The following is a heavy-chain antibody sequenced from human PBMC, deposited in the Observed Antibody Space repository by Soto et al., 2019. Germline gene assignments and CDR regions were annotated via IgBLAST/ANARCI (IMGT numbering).Heavy chain of an antibody. V-gene: IGHV1-8*01. CDR1: GYTFTSYD. D-gene: IGHD7-27*01. J-gene: IGHJ3*02. CDR2: MNPNSGNT. CDR3: ARLRHWGRAFDI. Sequence: ASVKVSCKASGYTFTSYDINWVRQATGQGLEWMGWMNPNSGNTGYAQKFQGRVTMTRNTSISTAYMELSGLRSEDTAVYYCARLRHWGRAFDIWGQGTMVTVSS.